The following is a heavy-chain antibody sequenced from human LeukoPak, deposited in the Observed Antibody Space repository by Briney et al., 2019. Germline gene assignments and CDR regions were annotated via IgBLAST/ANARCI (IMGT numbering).Heavy chain of an antibody. J-gene: IGHJ2*01. CDR2: IYYSGST. D-gene: IGHD3-10*01. CDR1: GGSISSYY. Sequence: SSETLSLTCTVSGGSISSYYWSWIRQPPGKGLEWIGYIYYSGSTNYNPSLKSRVTISVDTSKNQFSLKLSSVTAADTAVYYCARDKEDAIWFGDAPFDLWGRGTLVTVSS. V-gene: IGHV4-59*01. CDR3: ARDKEDAIWFGDAPFDL.